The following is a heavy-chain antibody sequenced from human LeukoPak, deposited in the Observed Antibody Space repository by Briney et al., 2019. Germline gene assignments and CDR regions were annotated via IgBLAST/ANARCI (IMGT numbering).Heavy chain of an antibody. CDR1: GFTFSNAW. V-gene: IGHV3-15*01. D-gene: IGHD3-3*01. Sequence: GGSLRLSCAAPGFTFSNAWMSWVRQAPGKGLEWVGRIKSKTDGGTTDYAAPVKGGFTISRDDSKNTLYLQMNSLKTEDTAVYYCTTHSAYDFWSGDFDYWGQGTLVTVSS. CDR3: TTHSAYDFWSGDFDY. CDR2: IKSKTDGGTT. J-gene: IGHJ4*02.